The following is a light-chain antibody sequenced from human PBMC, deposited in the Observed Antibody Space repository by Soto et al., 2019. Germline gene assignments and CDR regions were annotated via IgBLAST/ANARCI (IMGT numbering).Light chain of an antibody. Sequence: DIQMTQSPSSLSASVGDRITITCRASQSISSYLNWYQQKAGKTPKLLIHYASTLQSGVPSRFSGSGSGTDFTLTICSLLPEDFGTYYCQQSYTTPPYTFGQGTRLEIK. CDR1: QSISSY. J-gene: IGKJ2*01. V-gene: IGKV1-39*01. CDR3: QQSYTTPPYT. CDR2: YAS.